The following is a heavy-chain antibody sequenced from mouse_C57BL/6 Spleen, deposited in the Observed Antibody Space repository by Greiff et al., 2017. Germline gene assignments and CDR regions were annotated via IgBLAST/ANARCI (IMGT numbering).Heavy chain of an antibody. CDR3: TGGSSHAWFAY. D-gene: IGHD1-1*01. J-gene: IGHJ3*01. V-gene: IGHV5-9-1*02. CDR2: ISSGGDYI. CDR1: GFTFSSYA. Sequence: EVMLVESGEGLVKPGGSLKLSCAASGFTFSSYAMSWVRQTPEKRLEWVAYISSGGDYIYYADTVKGRFTISRDNARNTLYLQMSSLKSEDTAMYYCTGGSSHAWFAYWGQGTLVTVSA.